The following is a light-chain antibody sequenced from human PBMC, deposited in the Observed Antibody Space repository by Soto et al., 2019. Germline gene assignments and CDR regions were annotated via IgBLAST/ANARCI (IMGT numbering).Light chain of an antibody. Sequence: EIVLTQSPATLSFSPGERATLSCRASQSVSNNYLAWYQQKPGQAPRLLIYGASSRATGIPDRFSGSGSRTDFTLTISRLETEDFAVYYCQQYGSSPLTFGGGTKVDIK. CDR2: GAS. V-gene: IGKV3-20*01. CDR1: QSVSNNY. J-gene: IGKJ4*01. CDR3: QQYGSSPLT.